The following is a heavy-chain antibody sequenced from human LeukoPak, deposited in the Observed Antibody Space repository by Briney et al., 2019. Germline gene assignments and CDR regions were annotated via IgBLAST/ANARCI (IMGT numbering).Heavy chain of an antibody. Sequence: RGSLRLSCAASGFTFSDYYMSWIRQAPGKGLEWVSYITSSGSTIYYADSVKGRFTISRDNAKNSLYLQMNSLRAEDTAVYYCARGYYDSSGYFPYDYWGQGTLVTVSS. V-gene: IGHV3-11*01. CDR3: ARGYYDSSGYFPYDY. J-gene: IGHJ4*02. D-gene: IGHD3-22*01. CDR1: GFTFSDYY. CDR2: ITSSGSTI.